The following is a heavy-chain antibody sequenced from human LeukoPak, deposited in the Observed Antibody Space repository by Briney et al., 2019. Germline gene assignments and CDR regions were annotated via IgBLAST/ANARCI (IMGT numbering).Heavy chain of an antibody. J-gene: IGHJ4*02. CDR2: ISYDGSNK. CDR1: GFTFSSYG. Sequence: GGSLRLSCAASGFTFSSYGMHWVRQAPGKGLEWVAVISYDGSNKYYADSVKGRFTISRDNSKNTLYLQMNSLRAEDTAVYYCAKVRGMITFGGVDYWAREPWSPSPQ. D-gene: IGHD3-16*01. V-gene: IGHV3-30*18. CDR3: AKVRGMITFGGVDY.